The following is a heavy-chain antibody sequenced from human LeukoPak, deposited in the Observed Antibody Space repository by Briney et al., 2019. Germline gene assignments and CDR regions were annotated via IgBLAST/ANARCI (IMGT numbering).Heavy chain of an antibody. D-gene: IGHD3-10*01. Sequence: PGGSLRLSCAACGVTFSSYAMSWVRQAPGKGLEWVAVIWHDESNKDYAGSVKGRFTISRDNSQNTLYLQMSSLSAEDTAVYYCARDLDSYGAGSSLDYWGQGTLVTVSS. CDR1: GVTFSSYA. V-gene: IGHV3-33*08. CDR2: IWHDESNK. J-gene: IGHJ4*02. CDR3: ARDLDSYGAGSSLDY.